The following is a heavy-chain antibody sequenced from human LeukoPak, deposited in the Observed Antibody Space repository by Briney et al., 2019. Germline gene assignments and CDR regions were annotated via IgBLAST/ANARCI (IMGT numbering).Heavy chain of an antibody. D-gene: IGHD1-26*01. J-gene: IGHJ4*02. Sequence: GGSLRLSCAASGFTSSSYAMSWVRQAPGKGLEWVSSITTSGGSTYYANSVKGRFTISRDNSKNTLYLQMNSLRAEDTAVYYCARHPDGSLTLDYWGQGTLVTVSS. V-gene: IGHV3-23*01. CDR2: ITTSGGST. CDR3: ARHPDGSLTLDY. CDR1: GFTSSSYA.